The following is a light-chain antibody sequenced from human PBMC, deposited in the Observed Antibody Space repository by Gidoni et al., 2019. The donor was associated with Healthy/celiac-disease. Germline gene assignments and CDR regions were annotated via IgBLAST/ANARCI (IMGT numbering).Light chain of an antibody. J-gene: IGKJ3*01. CDR3: QQSSNCPPS. V-gene: IGKV3-11*01. CDR1: QSVSSS. Sequence: EFVLTRSPATLSLSPGERAPLSSRASQSVSSSLPWYHQKPGQDPRLINYEAYNRATGIPPRFSGSGCRTDFTLTSSRLEPEDFAVYYCQQSSNCPPSFGPGTKVDIK. CDR2: EAY.